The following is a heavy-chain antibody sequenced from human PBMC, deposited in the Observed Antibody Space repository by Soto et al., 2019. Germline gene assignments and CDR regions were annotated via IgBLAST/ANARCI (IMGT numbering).Heavy chain of an antibody. D-gene: IGHD1-7*01. CDR2: IYYSGSI. V-gene: IGHV4-59*01. CDR3: AKDNGNYDFDF. J-gene: IGHJ4*02. Sequence: SETLSLTCTVSGAYMNGFYWHWIRQPPGQGLEWIGYIYYSGSISYNPSLKSRVSISLDTSKSQFSLELSSVTAADTAFYYCAKDNGNYDFDFWGQGTLVTVSS. CDR1: GAYMNGFY.